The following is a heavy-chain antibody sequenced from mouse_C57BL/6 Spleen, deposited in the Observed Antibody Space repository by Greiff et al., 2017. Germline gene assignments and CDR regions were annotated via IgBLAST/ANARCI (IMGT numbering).Heavy chain of an antibody. Sequence: VQRVESGAELVRPGTSVKMSCKASGYTFTNYWIGWAKQRPGHGLEWIGDIYPGGGYTNYNEKFKGKATLTADKSSSTAYMQFSSLTSEDSAIYYCAILNPFAYWGQGTLVTVSA. CDR2: IYPGGGYT. CDR3: AILNPFAY. V-gene: IGHV1-63*01. CDR1: GYTFTNYW. J-gene: IGHJ3*01.